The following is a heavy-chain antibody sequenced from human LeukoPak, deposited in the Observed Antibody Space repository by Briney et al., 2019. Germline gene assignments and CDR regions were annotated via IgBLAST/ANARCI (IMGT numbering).Heavy chain of an antibody. CDR2: ISGSGGST. J-gene: IGHJ4*02. CDR3: AKERGYGELSSYFDY. Sequence: GGSLRLSCAASGFTFSSYGMSWVRQAPGKGLEWVSAISGSGGSTYYADSVKGRFTISRDNSKNTLYLQMNSLRAEDTAVYYCAKERGYGELSSYFDYWGQGTLVTVSS. D-gene: IGHD3-16*02. V-gene: IGHV3-23*01. CDR1: GFTFSSYG.